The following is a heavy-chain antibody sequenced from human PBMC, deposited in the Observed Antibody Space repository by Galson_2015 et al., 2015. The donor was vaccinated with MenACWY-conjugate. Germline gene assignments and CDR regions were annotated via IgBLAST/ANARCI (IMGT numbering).Heavy chain of an antibody. D-gene: IGHD2-15*01. J-gene: IGHJ3*02. Sequence: SLRLSCAASGFSFSTYAMSWVRQAPGKGLEWVADSRNSGGSSFHADSVKGRFTISRDYSKDTVYLQMNSLRADDTAIYFCAGFISRRSGFDIWGRGTVVIVSS. CDR3: AGFISRRSGFDI. CDR2: SRNSGGSS. CDR1: GFSFSTYA. V-gene: IGHV3-23*01.